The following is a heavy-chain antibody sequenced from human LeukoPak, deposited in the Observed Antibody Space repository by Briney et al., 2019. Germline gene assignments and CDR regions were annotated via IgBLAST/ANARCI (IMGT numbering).Heavy chain of an antibody. CDR2: ISRSADGDTT. CDR3: ARDQAQFGP. J-gene: IGHJ5*02. CDR1: KFTLGDYY. V-gene: IGHV3-11*01. Sequence: GGSLRLSCAASKFTLGDYYMSWIRQAPGKGLEWVSYISRSADGDTTNYADSVKGRFIISRDNTKNSLYLQMNSLRAEDTAVYYCARDQAQFGPWGQGTLVTVSS.